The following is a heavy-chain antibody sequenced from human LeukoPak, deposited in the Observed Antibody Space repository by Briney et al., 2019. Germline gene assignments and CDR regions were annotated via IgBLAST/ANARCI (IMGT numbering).Heavy chain of an antibody. D-gene: IGHD6-13*01. CDR1: GGSISSSSYY. Sequence: SETLSLTCTVSGGSISSSSYYWGWIRQPPGKGLEWIGSIYYSGSTYYNPSLKSRVTISVDTSKNQFSLKLSSVTAADTAVYYCARGGQQQLGLHYYYYYMDVWGKGTTVTVSS. V-gene: IGHV4-39*01. J-gene: IGHJ6*03. CDR2: IYYSGST. CDR3: ARGGQQQLGLHYYYYYMDV.